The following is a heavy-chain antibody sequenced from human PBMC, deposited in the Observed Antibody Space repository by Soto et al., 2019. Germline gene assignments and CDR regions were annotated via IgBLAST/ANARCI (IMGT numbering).Heavy chain of an antibody. CDR2: IIPIFGTA. D-gene: IGHD3-22*01. CDR3: AGYYYDSSGYLC. V-gene: IGHV1-69*13. J-gene: IGHJ4*02. CDR1: GYTLTELS. Sequence: EASVKVSCKVSGYTLTELSMHWVRQAPGKGLEWMGGIIPIFGTANYAQKFQGRVTITADESTSTAYMELSSLRSEDTAVYYCAGYYYDSSGYLCWGQGTLVTVSS.